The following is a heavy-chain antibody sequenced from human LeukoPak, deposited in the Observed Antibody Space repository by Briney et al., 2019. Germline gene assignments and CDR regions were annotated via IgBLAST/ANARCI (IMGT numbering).Heavy chain of an antibody. Sequence: GGSLRLSCAASGFTFNSYNMNWVRQAPGKGLEWVSYISSGSGTIYYADSVKGRFTISRDNAKNSLYLQINSLRAEDTAVYYCARSSYSSSSSVWGQGTMVTVSS. CDR2: ISSGSGTI. CDR3: ARSSYSSSSSV. V-gene: IGHV3-48*01. CDR1: GFTFNSYN. J-gene: IGHJ3*01. D-gene: IGHD6-6*01.